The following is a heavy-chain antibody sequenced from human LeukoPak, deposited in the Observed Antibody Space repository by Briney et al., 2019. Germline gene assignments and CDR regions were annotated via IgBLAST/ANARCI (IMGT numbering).Heavy chain of an antibody. CDR1: GGSFSGYY. J-gene: IGHJ6*02. V-gene: IGHV4-34*01. D-gene: IGHD3-3*01. Sequence: SETLSLTCAVSGGSFSGYYWTWIRQPPGKGLEWIGEINHSGSANYNPSLKSRVTISLDTSKNQFSLKVSSVTAADTAVYYCARGRYDFWSGSVSYYYYGMDVWGQGTTVTVSS. CDR2: INHSGSA. CDR3: ARGRYDFWSGSVSYYYYGMDV.